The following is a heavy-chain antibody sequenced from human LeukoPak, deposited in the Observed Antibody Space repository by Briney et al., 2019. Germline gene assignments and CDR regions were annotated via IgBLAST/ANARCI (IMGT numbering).Heavy chain of an antibody. J-gene: IGHJ4*02. CDR2: ISSSTSI. Sequence: GGSLRLSCAVSGFTFSDYSMNWVRQVPGKGLEWISYISSSTSIYYADSVRGRFTISRDNAKNSLYLQMNSLRDEDTAVYYCARDVEACSSSCWSVFDYWGQGILVTVSS. CDR3: ARDVEACSSSCWSVFDY. CDR1: GFTFSDYS. D-gene: IGHD6-13*01. V-gene: IGHV3-48*02.